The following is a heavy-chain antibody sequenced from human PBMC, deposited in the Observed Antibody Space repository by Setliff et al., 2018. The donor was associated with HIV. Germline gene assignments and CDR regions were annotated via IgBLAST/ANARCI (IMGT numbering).Heavy chain of an antibody. CDR2: FSTNNGYT. CDR3: SRQLSNSLDY. J-gene: IGHJ4*02. V-gene: IGHV1-2*02. D-gene: IGHD7-27*01. Sequence: SVKVSCKASGYTYTDYFMHWVRQAPGQGLEWMGWFSTNNGYTNIPQRFQGRVTMTRDTSINTAYMELNSLRSDDTAVYYCSRQLSNSLDYVGQGTLVTVSS. CDR1: GYTYTDYF.